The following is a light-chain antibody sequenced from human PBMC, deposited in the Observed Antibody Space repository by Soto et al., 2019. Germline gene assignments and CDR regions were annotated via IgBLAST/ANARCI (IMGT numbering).Light chain of an antibody. J-gene: IGLJ1*01. CDR1: SSDVGNYNY. CDR3: CSFAGSPYV. Sequence: QSALTQPRSVSGSPGQSVTISCTGTSSDVGNYNYVSWYQHHPGKAPKLMISDVSKRPSGVPDRFSGSKSGNTASLTISGLQAEDEAVYYCCSFAGSPYVFGTGTKVTVL. V-gene: IGLV2-11*01. CDR2: DVS.